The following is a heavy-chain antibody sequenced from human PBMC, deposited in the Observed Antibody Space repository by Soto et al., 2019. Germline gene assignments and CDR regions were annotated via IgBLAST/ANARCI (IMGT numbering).Heavy chain of an antibody. V-gene: IGHV3-30*18. J-gene: IGHJ6*02. CDR2: ISYDGSNK. CDR1: GFTFSSYG. D-gene: IGHD2-2*01. CDR3: AKGLAVPAARYYYYYGMDV. Sequence: GGSLRLSCAASGFTFSSYGMHWVRQAPGKGLEWVAVISYDGSNKYYADSVKGRFTISRDNSKNTLYLQMNSLRAEDTAVYYCAKGLAVPAARYYYYYGMDVWGQGTTVTVSS.